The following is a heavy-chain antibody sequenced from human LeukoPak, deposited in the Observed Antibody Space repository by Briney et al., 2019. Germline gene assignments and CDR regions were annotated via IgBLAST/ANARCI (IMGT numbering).Heavy chain of an antibody. CDR2: MNPNSGNT. D-gene: IGHD5-18*01. V-gene: IGHV1-8*01. Sequence: ASVKVSCKASGYTFTSYDINWVRQATGQGLEWMGWMNPNSGNTGYAQKFQGRVTMTRNTSISTAYMELSSLRSEDTAVYYCARAGRYSYGYWFDPWGQGTLGTVSS. J-gene: IGHJ5*02. CDR3: ARAGRYSYGYWFDP. CDR1: GYTFTSYD.